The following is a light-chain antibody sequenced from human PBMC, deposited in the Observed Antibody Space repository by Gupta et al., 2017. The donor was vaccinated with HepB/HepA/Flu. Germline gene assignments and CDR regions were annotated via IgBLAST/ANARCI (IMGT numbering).Light chain of an antibody. J-gene: IGLJ3*02. Sequence: SALTQPRSVSESPGPSVTISCTGTSSDVGSYNYVSWSQQHPGEAPKVMIYDVSKRPSGVPDRFSGSKSGNTASLTISGLQAEDEADYYCCSYAGSYTWVFGGGTKLTVL. CDR2: DVS. CDR1: SSDVGSYNY. V-gene: IGLV2-11*01. CDR3: CSYAGSYTWV.